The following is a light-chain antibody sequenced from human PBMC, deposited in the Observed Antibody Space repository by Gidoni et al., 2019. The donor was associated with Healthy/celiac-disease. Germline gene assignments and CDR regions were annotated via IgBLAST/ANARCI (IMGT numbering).Light chain of an antibody. CDR1: QSISSY. J-gene: IGKJ1*01. Sequence: DIQMTQSPSLLSASVGDRVIITCRESQSISSYLNWYQQKPGKAPKLLIYAASSLQSGVPSRVSGSGSGTDFTLTISSLQPEEFATYYCQQSYSTPWTFGQGTKVEIK. V-gene: IGKV1-39*01. CDR2: AAS. CDR3: QQSYSTPWT.